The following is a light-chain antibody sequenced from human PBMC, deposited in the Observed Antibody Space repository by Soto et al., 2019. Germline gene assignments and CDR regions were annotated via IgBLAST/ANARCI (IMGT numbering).Light chain of an antibody. CDR2: GAS. CDR1: QSVSSSY. V-gene: IGKV3-20*01. J-gene: IGKJ1*01. CDR3: QQFGDSTWT. Sequence: EIVLTQSPGTLSLSPGERATLSCRASQSVSSSYLGWYQHIPGQAPRLLIFGASIRATGIPDRFSGSGSGTGFTLTISRLEPEDFAVYYCQQFGDSTWTFGQGTKVDIK.